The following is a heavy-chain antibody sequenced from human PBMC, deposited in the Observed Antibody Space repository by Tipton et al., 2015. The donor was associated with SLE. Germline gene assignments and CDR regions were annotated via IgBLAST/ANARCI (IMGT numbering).Heavy chain of an antibody. J-gene: IGHJ4*02. CDR3: ARLSTDYADRSGYGYFDH. CDR1: DYFISSTYY. V-gene: IGHV4-38-2*01. Sequence: LRLSCVVSDYFISSTYYWGWIRQPPGKGLEWIGNIYHTGTTYYIPSLKSRVTISIDTSKNNFSLKMTAVTAADTAVYYCARLSTDYADRSGYGYFDHWGQRTLVTVSS. CDR2: IYHTGTT. D-gene: IGHD3-22*01.